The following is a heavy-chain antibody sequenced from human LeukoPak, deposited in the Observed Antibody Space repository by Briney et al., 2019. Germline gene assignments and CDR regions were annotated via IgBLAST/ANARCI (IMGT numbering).Heavy chain of an antibody. CDR3: AKDSSSGWYGDYFDY. Sequence: PGRSLRLSCAASGFTFSTYGMHWVRQAPGKGLEWVAVISDDGSSKYYADSVKGRFTISRDNSENTLYLQMNSLRAEDTAAHYCAKDSSSGWYGDYFDYWGQGILVTVSS. CDR1: GFTFSTYG. CDR2: ISDDGSSK. D-gene: IGHD6-19*01. V-gene: IGHV3-30*18. J-gene: IGHJ4*02.